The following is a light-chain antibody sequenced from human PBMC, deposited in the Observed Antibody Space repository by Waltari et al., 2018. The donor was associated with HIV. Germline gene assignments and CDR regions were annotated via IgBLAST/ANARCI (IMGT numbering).Light chain of an antibody. CDR1: SSNIGSNT. V-gene: IGLV1-44*01. J-gene: IGLJ2*01. CDR3: AAWDDSLNGPVV. CDR2: SNM. Sequence: QSVLTQPPSASGTPGQRVTISCSGSSSNIGSNTVNWYQQLPGTAPKLLIYSNMQRPSGVPDRFSGSKSGTSASLAISGLQSEDEADYYWAAWDDSLNGPVVFGGGTKLTVL.